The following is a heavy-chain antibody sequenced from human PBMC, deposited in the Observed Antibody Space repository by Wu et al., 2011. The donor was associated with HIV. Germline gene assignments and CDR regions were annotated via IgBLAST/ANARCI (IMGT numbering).Heavy chain of an antibody. J-gene: IGHJ4*02. CDR3: ARHQPFDY. D-gene: IGHD1-14*01. V-gene: IGHV5-51*01. CDR2: SDT. Sequence: SDTRYSRPSKAKFTISVDKSISTVYLQWSSLKASDTAMYYCARHQPFDYWGQGTLVTVSS.